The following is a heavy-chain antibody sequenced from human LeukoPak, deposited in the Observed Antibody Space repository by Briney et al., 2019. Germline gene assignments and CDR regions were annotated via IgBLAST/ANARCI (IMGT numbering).Heavy chain of an antibody. Sequence: GSLRLSCAASGFTFSSYWMSWVRQPPGKGLEWIGSIYYSGSTYYNPSLKSRVTISVDTSKNQFSLKLSSVTAADTAVYYCARVLEWELLCWFDPWGQGTLVTVSS. CDR2: IYYSGST. V-gene: IGHV4-39*07. J-gene: IGHJ5*02. CDR3: ARVLEWELLCWFDP. CDR1: GFTFSSYW. D-gene: IGHD1-26*01.